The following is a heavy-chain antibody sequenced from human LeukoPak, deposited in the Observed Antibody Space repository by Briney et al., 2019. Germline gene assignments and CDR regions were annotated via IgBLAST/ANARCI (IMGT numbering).Heavy chain of an antibody. Sequence: PGGSLRLSCVASGFTFNTYNMNWVRQAPGKGLEWVSSITSSSSYIYYADSVKGRLTISRDNAKSSLYLQMNSLRDEDTAVYYCARDPYSGNYGDYYYYYMDVWGKGTTVTISS. J-gene: IGHJ6*03. CDR2: ITSSSSYI. CDR3: ARDPYSGNYGDYYYYYMDV. D-gene: IGHD1-26*01. CDR1: GFTFNTYN. V-gene: IGHV3-21*01.